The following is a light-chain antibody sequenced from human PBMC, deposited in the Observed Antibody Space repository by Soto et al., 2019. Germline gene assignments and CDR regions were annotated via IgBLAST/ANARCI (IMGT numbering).Light chain of an antibody. CDR2: AAC. CDR1: QGISSW. V-gene: IGKV1-12*01. CDR3: HPDNSFPRP. J-gene: IGKJ4*01. Sequence: DIQLTQSPSSVSSSVGDRVTITCRASQGISSWLAWYQQKPGKAPKLLIYAACRLQIGVPSRFNGSGSGTDFTLTISSLQPEEFATDSCHPDNSFPRPCGGGTKVEIK.